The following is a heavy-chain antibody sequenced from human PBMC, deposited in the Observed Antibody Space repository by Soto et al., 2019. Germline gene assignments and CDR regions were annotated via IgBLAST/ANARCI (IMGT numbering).Heavy chain of an antibody. D-gene: IGHD6-6*01. Sequence: GGSLRLSCAASGFTFSDYAIHWVRQTPGKGLEWLAVISFDGSSQYYADPVKGRFTISRDNSKSTLFLQMDSLRADDTAVYYCARQATRNYIDSWGQGNSVTVSS. J-gene: IGHJ4*02. CDR3: ARQATRNYIDS. CDR2: ISFDGSSQ. V-gene: IGHV3-30-3*01. CDR1: GFTFSDYA.